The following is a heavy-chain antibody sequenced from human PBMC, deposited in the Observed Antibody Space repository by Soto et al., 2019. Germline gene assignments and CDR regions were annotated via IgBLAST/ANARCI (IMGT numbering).Heavy chain of an antibody. Sequence: GGSLRLSCAASGFTFSSYWMHWVRQAPGKGLVWVSRINSDGSSTSYADSVKGRFTISRDNAKNTLYLQMNSLRAEDTAVYYCVRGLRLFGYYYYGMDVWGQGTTVTVSS. V-gene: IGHV3-74*01. CDR3: VRGLRLFGYYYYGMDV. D-gene: IGHD3-16*01. CDR2: INSDGSST. J-gene: IGHJ6*02. CDR1: GFTFSSYW.